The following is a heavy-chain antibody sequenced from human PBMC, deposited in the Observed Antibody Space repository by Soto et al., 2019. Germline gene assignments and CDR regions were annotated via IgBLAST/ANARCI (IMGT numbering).Heavy chain of an antibody. CDR3: AKDEGIAAAGTPYYFDY. J-gene: IGHJ4*02. CDR1: GFTFSSYG. V-gene: IGHV3-30*18. CDR2: ISYDGSNK. D-gene: IGHD6-13*01. Sequence: PGGSLRLSCAASGFTFSSYGMHWVRQAPGKGLEWVAVISYDGSNKYYADSVKGRFTISRDNSKNTLYLQMNSLRAEDTAVYYCAKDEGIAAAGTPYYFDYWGQGTLVTVSS.